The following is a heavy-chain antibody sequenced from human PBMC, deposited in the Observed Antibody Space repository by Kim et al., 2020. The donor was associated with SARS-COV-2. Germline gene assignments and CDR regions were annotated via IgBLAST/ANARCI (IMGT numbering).Heavy chain of an antibody. CDR1: GGTFSSYA. J-gene: IGHJ4*02. CDR2: IIPIFGTA. CDR3: ARDVGYCSSTSCYTCDY. Sequence: SVKVSCKASGGTFSSYAISWVRQAPGQVLEWMGGIIPIFGTANYAQKFQGRVTITADESTSTAYMELSSLRSEDTAVYYCARDVGYCSSTSCYTCDYWGQGTLVTVSS. V-gene: IGHV1-69*13. D-gene: IGHD2-2*02.